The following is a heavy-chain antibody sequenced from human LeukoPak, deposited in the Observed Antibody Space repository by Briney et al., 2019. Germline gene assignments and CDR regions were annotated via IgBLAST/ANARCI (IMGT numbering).Heavy chain of an antibody. CDR2: INPNSGGT. CDR1: GYTFTGYY. D-gene: IGHD3-10*01. V-gene: IGHV1-2*02. CDR3: ARAEGYYYGSGSYYDWFDP. Sequence: ASVKVSCKASGYTFTGYYMHWVRQAPGQGLEWMGWINPNSGGTNYAQKFQGRVTMTRDTSISTAYMELSRLRSDDTAVYYCARAEGYYYGSGSYYDWFDPWGQGTLVTVSS. J-gene: IGHJ5*02.